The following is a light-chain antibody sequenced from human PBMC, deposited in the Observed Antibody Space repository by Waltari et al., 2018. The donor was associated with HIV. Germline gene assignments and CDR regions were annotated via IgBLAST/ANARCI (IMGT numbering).Light chain of an antibody. V-gene: IGLV3-21*04. CDR2: YDN. J-gene: IGLJ2*01. CDR1: NIESKS. CDR3: QVWDSNSDHMI. Sequence: SYVVTQPPSVSVAPGQTAGITCGGANIESKSVHWYQQKPGQAPVLVIYYDNARPSGIPERFSGSSSGNTATLTINRVEAGDEADYYCQVWDSNSDHMIFGGGTKLTVL.